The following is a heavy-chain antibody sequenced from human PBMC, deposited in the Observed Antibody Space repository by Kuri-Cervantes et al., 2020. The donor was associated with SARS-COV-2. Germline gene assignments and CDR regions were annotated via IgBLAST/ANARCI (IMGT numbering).Heavy chain of an antibody. Sequence: SETLSLTCTVSGGSISSADYYWSWIRQPPGKGLEWIGYIYYSGSTYYNPSLKSRITISVDTSKNQFSLKLRSVTAADTAVYYCASCPGGLPYYYYGMDVWGQGTTVTVSS. CDR2: IYYSGST. J-gene: IGHJ6*02. V-gene: IGHV4-30-4*01. D-gene: IGHD5-18*01. CDR3: ASCPGGLPYYYYGMDV. CDR1: GGSISSADYY.